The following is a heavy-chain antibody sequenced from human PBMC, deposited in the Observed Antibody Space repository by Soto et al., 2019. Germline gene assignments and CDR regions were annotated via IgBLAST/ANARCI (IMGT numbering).Heavy chain of an antibody. V-gene: IGHV4-4*02. CDR2: IYHTGST. CDR3: ATLPPRIEVVVTPIPT. J-gene: IGHJ5*02. CDR1: GASISSTYW. Sequence: QVQLRESGPGLVKPSGTLSLTCVVSGASISSTYWWSWVRQPPGKGLGWIGEIYHTGSTKYNPSLKSRVTISIDKSNNEFSLKLNSVTAADTAVYYCATLPPRIEVVVTPIPTWGQGILVTVSS. D-gene: IGHD2-21*02.